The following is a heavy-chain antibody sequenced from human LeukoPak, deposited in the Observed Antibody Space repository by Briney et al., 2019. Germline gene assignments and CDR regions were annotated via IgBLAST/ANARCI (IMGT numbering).Heavy chain of an antibody. D-gene: IGHD3-10*01. J-gene: IGHJ6*02. CDR1: GASISTGGFY. CDR2: IYYTGSV. Sequence: SQTLSLTCTISGASISTGGFYWTWIRQRPGEGLEWIGYIYYTGSVDYNASLKSRLTISLDTSKNRFSLKLNSVIAADTAVYYCARDHSYYFGSQTSTLDVWGQGTAVTVSS. CDR3: ARDHSYYFGSQTSTLDV. V-gene: IGHV4-31*03.